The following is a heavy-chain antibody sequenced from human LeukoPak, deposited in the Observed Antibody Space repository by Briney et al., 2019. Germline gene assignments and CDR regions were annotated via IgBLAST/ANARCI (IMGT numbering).Heavy chain of an antibody. CDR3: ARDCSGGSCDAFDI. CDR1: GFTFSSYG. CDR2: IWYDGSNK. V-gene: IGHV3-33*01. D-gene: IGHD2-15*01. Sequence: RRSLRLSCAAAGFTFSSYGMHWVRQAPGKGLEWVAVIWYDGSNKYYADSVKGRFTISRDNSKNTLYLQMNSLRAEDTAVYYCARDCSGGSCDAFDIWGQGTMVTVSS. J-gene: IGHJ3*02.